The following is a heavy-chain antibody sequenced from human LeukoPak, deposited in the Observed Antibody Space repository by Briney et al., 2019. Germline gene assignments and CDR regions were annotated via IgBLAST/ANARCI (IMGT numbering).Heavy chain of an antibody. D-gene: IGHD2-21*02. Sequence: SQTLSLTCTVSGASIISGGYYWSWLRQHPGKGLEGIGYIYYTGSTYYNPSLKNRLTISIDTSKSQFSLKLTSVTAADTAVYYCARDPIAYCGADGYLDWGQGTLVTVSS. CDR2: IYYTGST. CDR3: ARDPIAYCGADGYLD. J-gene: IGHJ4*02. V-gene: IGHV4-31*03. CDR1: GASIISGGYY.